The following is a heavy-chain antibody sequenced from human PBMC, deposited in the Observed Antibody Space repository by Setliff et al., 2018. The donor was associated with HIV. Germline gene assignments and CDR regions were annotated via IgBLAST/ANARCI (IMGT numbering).Heavy chain of an antibody. CDR1: GYMFIAYG. V-gene: IGHV1-18*01. J-gene: IGHJ3*01. Sequence: ASVKVSYKTSGYMFIAYGMSWVRRAPGQGLEWMGWIGPYNGRTEYAQEFQGRVSLTIDTSASTAYMELRSLRSDDTAVYYCVRDPGGIFDAFDVWGQGTMVTVSS. CDR3: VRDPGGIFDAFDV. CDR2: IGPYNGRT. D-gene: IGHD3-3*01.